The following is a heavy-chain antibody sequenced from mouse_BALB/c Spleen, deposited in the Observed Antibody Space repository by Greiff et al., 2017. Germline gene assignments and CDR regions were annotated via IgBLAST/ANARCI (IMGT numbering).Heavy chain of an antibody. V-gene: IGHV3-6*02. CDR2: ISYDGSN. CDR3: ARRSVYFDY. CDR1: GYSITSGYY. J-gene: IGHJ2*01. Sequence: EVKLVESGPGLVKPSQSLSLTCSVTGYSITSGYYWNWIRQFPGNKLEWMGYISYDGSNNYNPSLKNRISITRDTSKNQFFLKLNSVTTEDTATYYCARRSVYFDYWGQGTTLTVSS.